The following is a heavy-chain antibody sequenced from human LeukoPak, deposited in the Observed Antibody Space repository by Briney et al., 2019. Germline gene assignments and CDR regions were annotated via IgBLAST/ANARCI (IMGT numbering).Heavy chain of an antibody. CDR3: ARGDFCSKSNCYLRPMDV. V-gene: IGHV4-59*01. Sequence: SETLSLTCTVSGGSISDYYWNWIRNPPGKGLEWIGYSFSGGSTTYNPSLKSRVTMSVDTAKNQFSLKLRSVTAADTAVYYCARGDFCSKSNCYLRPMDVWGKGTTVTVSS. CDR2: SFSGGST. J-gene: IGHJ6*03. D-gene: IGHD3-3*01. CDR1: GGSISDYY.